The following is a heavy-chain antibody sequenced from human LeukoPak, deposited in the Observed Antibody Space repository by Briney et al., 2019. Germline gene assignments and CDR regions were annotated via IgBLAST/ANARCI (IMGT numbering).Heavy chain of an antibody. J-gene: IGHJ6*03. Sequence: PGGSLRLSCAASGFTFSSYGMHWVRQAPGKGLEWVAFIRYDGSNKYYADSVKGRFTISRDNSKNTLYLQMNSLRAEDTAVYYCAKDRTSSSWYSPPYYYYYMDVWGKGTTVTVSS. CDR1: GFTFSSYG. CDR2: IRYDGSNK. D-gene: IGHD6-13*01. V-gene: IGHV3-30*02. CDR3: AKDRTSSSWYSPPYYYYYMDV.